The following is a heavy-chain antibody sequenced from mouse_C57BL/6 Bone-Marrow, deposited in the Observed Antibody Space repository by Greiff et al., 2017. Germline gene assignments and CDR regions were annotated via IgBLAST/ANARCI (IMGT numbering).Heavy chain of an antibody. J-gene: IGHJ3*01. CDR2: IYPGNSDT. Sequence: VQLQQSGTVLARPGASVKMSCKTSGYTFTSYWMHWVKQRPGPGLEWIGAIYPGNSDTSYNQKFKGKAKLTAVTSASTAYMELSRLTNEDSAVYYCTRSAYDYDGAWCAYWGQGTLVTVSA. D-gene: IGHD2-4*01. CDR3: TRSAYDYDGAWCAY. CDR1: GYTFTSYW. V-gene: IGHV1-5*01.